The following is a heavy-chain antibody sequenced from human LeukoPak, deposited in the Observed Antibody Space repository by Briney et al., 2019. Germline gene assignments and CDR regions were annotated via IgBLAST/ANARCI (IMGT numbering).Heavy chain of an antibody. CDR1: GGTFSSYA. J-gene: IGHJ6*02. CDR3: ARDGGIAARPPYYYGMDV. CDR2: INPNSGGT. V-gene: IGHV1-2*02. Sequence: EASVKVSCKASGGTFSSYAISWVRQAPGQGLEWMGWINPNSGGTNYAQKFQGRVTMTRDTSISTAYMELSRPRSDDTAVYYCARDGGIAARPPYYYGMDVWGQGTTVTVSS. D-gene: IGHD6-6*01.